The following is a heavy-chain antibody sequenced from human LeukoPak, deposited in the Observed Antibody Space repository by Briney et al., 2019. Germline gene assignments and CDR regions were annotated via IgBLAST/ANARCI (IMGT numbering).Heavy chain of an antibody. CDR1: GGSISSSNYY. Sequence: SETLSLTCTVSGGSISSSNYYWNWIRQPAGKGLEWIGRIYTSGSTNYNPSLKSRVTISVDTSKNQFSLKLSSVTAADTALYYCARGLWFGDENPPYFDYWGQGTLVTVSS. V-gene: IGHV4-61*02. CDR3: ARGLWFGDENPPYFDY. CDR2: IYTSGST. J-gene: IGHJ4*02. D-gene: IGHD3-10*01.